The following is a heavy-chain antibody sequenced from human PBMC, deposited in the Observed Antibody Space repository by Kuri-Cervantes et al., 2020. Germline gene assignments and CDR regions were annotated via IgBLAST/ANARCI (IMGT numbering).Heavy chain of an antibody. CDR1: GFSISNPG. D-gene: IGHD3-22*01. CDR2: ISGSGGST. CDR3: ARHAARSRWGSLKTMIERPSHNWFDP. Sequence: GESLKISCAFSGFSISNPGMSWVRQAPGKGLEWVSAISGSGGSTYYADSVKGRFTVSGHNSKNTLYLQMNSLRTEDTAVYYCARHAARSRWGSLKTMIERPSHNWFDPWGQGTLVTVSS. V-gene: IGHV3-23*01. J-gene: IGHJ5*02.